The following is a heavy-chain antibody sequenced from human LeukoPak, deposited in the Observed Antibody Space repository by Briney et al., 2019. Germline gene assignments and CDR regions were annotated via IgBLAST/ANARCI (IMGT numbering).Heavy chain of an antibody. D-gene: IGHD6-19*01. Sequence: SVKVSCKASGGTFSSYAISWVRQAPGQGLEWMGGIIPIFGTANYAQKFQGRVTITADESTSTAYMELSSLRSEDTAVYYCARGMIAVAGKLYYFDYWGQGTLVTVSS. V-gene: IGHV1-69*13. CDR3: ARGMIAVAGKLYYFDY. CDR1: GGTFSSYA. CDR2: IIPIFGTA. J-gene: IGHJ4*02.